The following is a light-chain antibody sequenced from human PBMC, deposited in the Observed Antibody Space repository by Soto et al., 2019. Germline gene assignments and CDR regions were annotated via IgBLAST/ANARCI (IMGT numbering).Light chain of an antibody. CDR1: SGSVSTSYY. V-gene: IGLV8-61*01. CDR2: NTD. CDR3: VLDMVSGIRI. J-gene: IGLJ2*01. Sequence: QAVVTQEPSFSVSPGGTVTLTCGLSSGSVSTSYYPSWYQQTPGQAPRTLIYNTDTRSSGVPDRFSGSILGNKAALTITGAQADDESDYYCVLDMVSGIRIFGGGTKLTVL.